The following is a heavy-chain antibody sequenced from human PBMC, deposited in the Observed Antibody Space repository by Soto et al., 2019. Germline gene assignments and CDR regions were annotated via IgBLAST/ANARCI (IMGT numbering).Heavy chain of an antibody. V-gene: IGHV1-69*02. J-gene: IGHJ4*02. D-gene: IGHD3-22*01. Sequence: SVKVSCKASGGTFSSYTISWVRQAPGQGLEWMGRIIPILGIANYAQKFQGRVTITADKSTSTAYMELNSLRAEDTAVYYCARKTFYSDSSGFGGNYYFDYWGQGTLVTVSS. CDR1: GGTFSSYT. CDR2: IIPILGIA. CDR3: ARKTFYSDSSGFGGNYYFDY.